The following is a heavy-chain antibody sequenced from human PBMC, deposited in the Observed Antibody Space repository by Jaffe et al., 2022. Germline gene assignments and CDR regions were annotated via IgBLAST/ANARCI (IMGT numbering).Heavy chain of an antibody. D-gene: IGHD1-26*01. CDR3: AREPSYSGSYYGAFDI. CDR1: GYTFTSYY. Sequence: QVQLVQSGAEVKKPGASVKVSCKASGYTFTSYYMHWVRQAPGQGLEWMGIINPSGGSTSYAQKFQGRVTMTRDTSTSTVYMELSSLRSEDTAVYYCAREPSYSGSYYGAFDIWGQGTMVTVSS. CDR2: INPSGGST. V-gene: IGHV1-46*01. J-gene: IGHJ3*02.